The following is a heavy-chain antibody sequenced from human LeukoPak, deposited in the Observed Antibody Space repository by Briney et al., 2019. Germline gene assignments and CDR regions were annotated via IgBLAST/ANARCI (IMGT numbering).Heavy chain of an antibody. Sequence: SETLSLTCTVSGGSVSSGSYYWSWIRQPPGKGLEWIGYIYYSGSTNYNPSLKSRVTISVDTSKNQFSLKLSSVTAADTAVYYCARGNSSSSLDYWGQGTLVTVSS. D-gene: IGHD6-6*01. CDR1: GGSVSSGSYY. CDR3: ARGNSSSSLDY. CDR2: IYYSGST. J-gene: IGHJ4*02. V-gene: IGHV4-61*01.